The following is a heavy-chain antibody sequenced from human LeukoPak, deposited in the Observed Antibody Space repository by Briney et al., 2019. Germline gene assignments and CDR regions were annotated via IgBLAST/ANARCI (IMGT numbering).Heavy chain of an antibody. CDR2: MNPNSGNT. J-gene: IGHJ6*02. D-gene: IGHD4-17*01. CDR1: GYTFTSYD. CDR3: ARAYGDYYYYYGMDV. Sequence: ASVKVSCKASGYTFTSYDINWVRQATGQGLEGMGWMNPNSGNTGYAQKFQGRVTMTRNTSISTAYMELSSLRSEDTAVYYCARAYGDYYYYYGMDVWGQGTTVTVSS. V-gene: IGHV1-8*01.